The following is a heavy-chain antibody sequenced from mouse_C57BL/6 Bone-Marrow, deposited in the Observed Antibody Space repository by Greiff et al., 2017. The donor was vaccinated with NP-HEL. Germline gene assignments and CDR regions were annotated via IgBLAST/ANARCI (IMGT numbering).Heavy chain of an antibody. J-gene: IGHJ2*01. CDR1: GYTFTSYW. CDR2: IHPNSGST. Sequence: QVQLQQPGAELVKPGASVKLSCKASGYTFTSYWMHWVKQRPGQGLEWIGMIHPNSGSTNYNEKFKSKATLTVDKSSSTAYMQLSSLTSEGSAVYYCAAYIIWGYCFDYWGQGTTLTVSS. V-gene: IGHV1-64*01. CDR3: AAYIIWGYCFDY. D-gene: IGHD1-1*02.